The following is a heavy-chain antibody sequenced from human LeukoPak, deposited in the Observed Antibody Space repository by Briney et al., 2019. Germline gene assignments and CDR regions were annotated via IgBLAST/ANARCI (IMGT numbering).Heavy chain of an antibody. CDR3: ARVPPLYDYVWGSYRYTGSYFDY. V-gene: IGHV4-59*01. J-gene: IGHJ4*02. CDR1: GGSISSYY. CDR2: IYYSGST. Sequence: PSETLSPTCTVSGGSISSYYWSWIRQPPGKGLEWIGYIYYSGSTNYNPSLKSRVTISVDTSKNQFSLKLSSVTAADTAVYYCARVPPLYDYVWGSYRYTGSYFDYWGQGTLVTVSS. D-gene: IGHD3-16*02.